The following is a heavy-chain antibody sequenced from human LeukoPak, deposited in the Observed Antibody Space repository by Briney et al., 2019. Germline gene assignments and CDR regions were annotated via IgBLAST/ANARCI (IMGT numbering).Heavy chain of an antibody. CDR1: GFTFSSYA. CDR3: ARNQDYGVYNSVGAFDI. Sequence: PGGSLRLSCAASGFTFSSYAMYWVRQAPGKGLEWVAVIWYDGSNKYYADSVKGRFTISRDNSKNTLYLQMNSLRAEDTAVYYCARNQDYGVYNSVGAFDIWGQGTMVTVSS. D-gene: IGHD4-17*01. J-gene: IGHJ3*02. CDR2: IWYDGSNK. V-gene: IGHV3-33*08.